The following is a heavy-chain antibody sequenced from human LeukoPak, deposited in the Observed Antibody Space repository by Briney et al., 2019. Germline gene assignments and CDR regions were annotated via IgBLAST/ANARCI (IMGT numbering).Heavy chain of an antibody. CDR1: GGSINSGSYY. D-gene: IGHD6-13*01. V-gene: IGHV4-61*02. CDR2: IYTSGST. Sequence: SQTLSLTCTVSGGSINSGSYYWSWIRQPAGKGLEWIGRIYTSGSTNYSPSLKSRVTISVDTSKNQFSLRLNSVTAADTAVYYCARSNSIAAAAPLNWFDPWGQGTLVTVSS. CDR3: ARSNSIAAAAPLNWFDP. J-gene: IGHJ5*02.